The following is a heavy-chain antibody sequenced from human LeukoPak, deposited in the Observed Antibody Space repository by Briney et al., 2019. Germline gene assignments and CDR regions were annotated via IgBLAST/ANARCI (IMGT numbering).Heavy chain of an antibody. CDR3: ARDVAYYYHMDV. D-gene: IGHD2-21*01. CDR2: IKQDGSEK. CDR1: GFTFSSYW. Sequence: GGFLRLSCAASGFTFSSYWMSWVRQAPGKGLEWVANIKQDGSEKYYVDSVKGRFTISRDNAKNSLYLQMNSLRVEDTAVYYCARDVAYYYHMDVWGKGTTVTVSS. V-gene: IGHV3-7*01. J-gene: IGHJ6*03.